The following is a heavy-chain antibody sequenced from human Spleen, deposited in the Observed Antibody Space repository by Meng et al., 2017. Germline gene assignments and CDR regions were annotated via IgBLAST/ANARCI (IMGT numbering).Heavy chain of an antibody. V-gene: IGHV3-30*04. Sequence: GESLKISCAASGFTFSAFGLHWVRQAPGKGLEWVAVISYDGSDKYYADSVKGRFTISRDTSRDTLHLQMNSLRGEDTAVYFCARDKHNSWHGVIDHWGQGTPVTVSS. D-gene: IGHD6-13*01. CDR1: GFTFSAFG. CDR2: ISYDGSDK. J-gene: IGHJ4*02. CDR3: ARDKHNSWHGVIDH.